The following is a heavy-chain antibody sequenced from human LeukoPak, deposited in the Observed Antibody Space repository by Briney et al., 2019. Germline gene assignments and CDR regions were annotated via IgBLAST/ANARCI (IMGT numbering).Heavy chain of an antibody. CDR3: ARRAISCPMDV. CDR2: IWYDDYGSNE. D-gene: IGHD2-2*01. J-gene: IGHJ6*02. Sequence: GGSLRLSCAASGFSLSKYGMHWVRQAPGKGLEWVAVIWYDDYGSNEYYVQSVKGRFTISRDNSRNTVSLQMNSLRAEDMAVYYCARRAISCPMDVWGQGTTVTVSS. CDR1: GFSLSKYG. V-gene: IGHV3-33*01.